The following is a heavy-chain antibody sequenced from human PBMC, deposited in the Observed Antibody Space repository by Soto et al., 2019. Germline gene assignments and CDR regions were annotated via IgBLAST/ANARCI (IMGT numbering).Heavy chain of an antibody. CDR3: TSTIFGVVIPGGYYYGMDV. D-gene: IGHD3-3*01. J-gene: IGHJ6*02. Sequence: HPVGSLRLSCIASGFTFGDYATSWFRQAPGKGLEWVGFIRSKVYGGTTEYAASVKGRFTISRDDSISIAYLQMNSLKTEDTAVYYCTSTIFGVVIPGGYYYGMDVWGQGTTVTVSS. V-gene: IGHV3-49*03. CDR1: GFTFGDYA. CDR2: IRSKVYGGTT.